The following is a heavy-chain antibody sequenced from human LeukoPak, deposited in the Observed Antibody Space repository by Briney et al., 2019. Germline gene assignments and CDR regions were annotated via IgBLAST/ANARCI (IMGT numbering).Heavy chain of an antibody. CDR2: FDPEDGET. Sequence: ASVKVSCKASEYTFTSYYMHWVRQAPGKGLEWMGGFDPEDGETIYAQKFQGRVTMTEDTSTDTAYMELSSLRSEDTAVYYCATAVFGVVISLDYWGQGTLVTVSS. CDR1: EYTFTSYY. D-gene: IGHD3-3*01. V-gene: IGHV1-24*01. CDR3: ATAVFGVVISLDY. J-gene: IGHJ4*02.